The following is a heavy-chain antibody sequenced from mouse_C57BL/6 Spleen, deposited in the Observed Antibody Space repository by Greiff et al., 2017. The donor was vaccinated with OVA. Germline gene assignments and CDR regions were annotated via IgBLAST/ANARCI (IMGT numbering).Heavy chain of an antibody. D-gene: IGHD2-4*01. CDR2: ISDGGSYT. J-gene: IGHJ2*01. Sequence: EVQRVESGGGLVKPGGSLKLSCAASGFTFSSYAMSWVRQTPEKRLEWVATISDGGSYTYYPDNVKGRFTISRDNAKNNLYLQMSHLKSEDTAMYYCAREDSDYDEGYFDYWGQGTTLTVSS. CDR1: GFTFSSYA. CDR3: AREDSDYDEGYFDY. V-gene: IGHV5-4*01.